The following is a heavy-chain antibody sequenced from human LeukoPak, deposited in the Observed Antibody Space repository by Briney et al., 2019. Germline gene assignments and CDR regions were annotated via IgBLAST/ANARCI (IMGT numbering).Heavy chain of an antibody. D-gene: IGHD3-16*01. CDR3: AREKMITFGGVLNWFDP. J-gene: IGHJ5*02. V-gene: IGHV1-69*05. Sequence: GSSVKVSCKASGGTFSSYAISWVRQAPGQGLEWMGRIIPIFVTANYAQKFQGRVTITTDDSTSTAYMELSSLRSEDTAVYYCAREKMITFGGVLNWFDPWGQGTLVTVSS. CDR1: GGTFSSYA. CDR2: IIPIFVTA.